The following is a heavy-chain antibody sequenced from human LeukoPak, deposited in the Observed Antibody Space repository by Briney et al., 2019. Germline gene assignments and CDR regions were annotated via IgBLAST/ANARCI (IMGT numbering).Heavy chain of an antibody. CDR1: GYTFISYY. CDR3: ARDRGQDTAMVSGNWYFDL. J-gene: IGHJ2*01. D-gene: IGHD5-18*01. V-gene: IGHV1-46*01. CDR2: INPSGGST. Sequence: ASVKVSCKASGYTFISYYMDWVRQAPGQGLEWMGIINPSGGSTSYAQKFQGRVTMTRDTSTSTVYMELSSLRSEDTAVYYCARDRGQDTAMVSGNWYFDLWGRGTLVTVSS.